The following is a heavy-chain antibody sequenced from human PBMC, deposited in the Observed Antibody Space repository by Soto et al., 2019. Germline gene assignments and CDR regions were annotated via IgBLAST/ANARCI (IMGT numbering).Heavy chain of an antibody. J-gene: IGHJ5*02. Sequence: QVQLVQSGAEVKKPGASVKVACKASGITYTTYAIHWVRQAPGQGLEWMGWINTGNGNTRYSQRFQGRVTLTTDTSASTAYMDVSSLTSEYTAVYYCARAISGYVSWGQGTLITVSS. CDR1: GITYTTYA. V-gene: IGHV1-3*04. D-gene: IGHD5-12*01. CDR3: ARAISGYVS. CDR2: INTGNGNT.